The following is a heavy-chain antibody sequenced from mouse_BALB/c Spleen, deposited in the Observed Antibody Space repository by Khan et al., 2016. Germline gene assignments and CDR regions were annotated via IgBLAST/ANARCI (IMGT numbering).Heavy chain of an antibody. CDR1: GYSITSGYY. D-gene: IGHD2-2*01. Sequence: EVELVESGPGLVKPSQSLSLTCSVTGYSITSGYYWNWIRQFPGNKLEWMGYISYDGSNNYNPSLKNRISITSDTSKNQFFLKLNSVTTTDTATYYVSSRLRAWCAEWGQGTLVTVSA. V-gene: IGHV3-6*02. CDR2: ISYDGSN. J-gene: IGHJ3*02. CDR3: SSRLRAWCAE.